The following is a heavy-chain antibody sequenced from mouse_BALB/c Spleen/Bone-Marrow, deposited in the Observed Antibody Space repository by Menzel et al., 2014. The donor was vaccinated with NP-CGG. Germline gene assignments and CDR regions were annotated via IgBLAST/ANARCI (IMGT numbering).Heavy chain of an antibody. CDR3: ARYRLGTYFDY. V-gene: IGHV14-3*02. Sequence: VQLQQSGAELVKPGASVKLSCTASGFNIKDTYIHWVKQRPEQGLEWIGRIDPANGNTKYDPKFQGKATITADTSSSTAYLYLSRLTSEDTAVYYCARYRLGTYFDYWGQGTTLTDSS. J-gene: IGHJ2*01. CDR1: GFNIKDTY. D-gene: IGHD2-14*01. CDR2: IDPANGNT.